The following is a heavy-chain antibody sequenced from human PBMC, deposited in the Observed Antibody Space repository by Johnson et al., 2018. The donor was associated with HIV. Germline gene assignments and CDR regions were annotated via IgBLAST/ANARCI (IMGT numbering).Heavy chain of an antibody. D-gene: IGHD2-21*01. Sequence: QVQLVESGGGVVQPGRSLRLSCAASGFTFSSYAMHWVRQAPGKGLEWVAVISYDGSNKYYADSVKGRFTISRDNSKNTLYLQMNSLRAEDTAVYYCAKARGGYCGGDCAGAKQALDIWGQGTMVTVSS. J-gene: IGHJ3*02. CDR1: GFTFSSYA. V-gene: IGHV3-30*04. CDR2: ISYDGSNK. CDR3: AKARGGYCGGDCAGAKQALDI.